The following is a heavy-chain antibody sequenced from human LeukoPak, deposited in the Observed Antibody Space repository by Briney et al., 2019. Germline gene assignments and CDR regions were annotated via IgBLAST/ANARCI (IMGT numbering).Heavy chain of an antibody. CDR2: ISYDGSNK. CDR3: ARTRGAFDI. J-gene: IGHJ3*02. V-gene: IGHV3-30*03. Sequence: GRSLRLSGAASGFTFSSYGMHWVRQAPGKGLEWVAVISYDGSNKYYADSVKGRFTISRDNSKNTLYLQMNSLRAEDTAVYYCARTRGAFDIWGQGTMVTVSS. CDR1: GFTFSSYG.